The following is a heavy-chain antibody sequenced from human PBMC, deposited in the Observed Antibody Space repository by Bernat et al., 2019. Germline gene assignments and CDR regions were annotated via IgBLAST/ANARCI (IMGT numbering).Heavy chain of an antibody. Sequence: QVQLVESGGGLVKPGGSLRLSCAASGFTFSDYYMSWIRQAPGKGLDWVSYISSSSIYTNYANSVKGRFTISRDTAKNSLYLQMNSLRAEDTAVYYCARGTSTSAPYMDVWGKGTTVTVSS. CDR2: ISSSSIYT. CDR1: GFTFSDYY. CDR3: ARGTSTSAPYMDV. J-gene: IGHJ6*03. V-gene: IGHV3-11*05.